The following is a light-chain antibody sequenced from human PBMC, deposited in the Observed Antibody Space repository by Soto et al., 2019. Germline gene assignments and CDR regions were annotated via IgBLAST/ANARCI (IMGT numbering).Light chain of an antibody. J-gene: IGKJ2*01. CDR2: GAS. CDR3: QQYDNSVYT. Sequence: EIVLTQSPGTLSLSPGERATLSCWTSQSLSSSYLAWYQQKPGQAPRLLIYGASTRATGIPDRFSGSGSGTDFTLTISRLEPEEFAVYYCQQYDNSVYTFGQGTRLEIK. V-gene: IGKV3-20*01. CDR1: QSLSSSY.